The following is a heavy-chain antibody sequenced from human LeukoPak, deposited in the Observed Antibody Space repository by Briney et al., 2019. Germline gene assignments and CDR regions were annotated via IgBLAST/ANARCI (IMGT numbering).Heavy chain of an antibody. Sequence: GGSLRLSCAASGFTFSTYWMSWVRQAPGKGLEWVSYISSSGSTIYYADSVKGRFTISRDNAKNSLYLQVNSLRAEDTAVYHCARVLGQQWLVPPVDYWGQGTLVTVSS. J-gene: IGHJ4*02. CDR1: GFTFSTYW. D-gene: IGHD6-19*01. V-gene: IGHV3-11*01. CDR2: ISSSGSTI. CDR3: ARVLGQQWLVPPVDY.